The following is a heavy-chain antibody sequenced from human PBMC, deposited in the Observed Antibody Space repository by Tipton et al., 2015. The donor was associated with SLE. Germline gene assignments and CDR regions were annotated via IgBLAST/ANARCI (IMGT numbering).Heavy chain of an antibody. Sequence: GSLRLSCAASGFTFSSYAMSWVRQAPGKGLEWVSVIYSGGSSTYYADSVKGRFTISRDNSKNTLYLQRNSLRAEDTAVYYCAKGSGWYCDYRGQGTLVTVSS. D-gene: IGHD6-19*01. J-gene: IGHJ4*02. CDR3: AKGSGWYCDY. CDR1: GFTFSSYA. V-gene: IGHV3-23*03. CDR2: IYSGGSST.